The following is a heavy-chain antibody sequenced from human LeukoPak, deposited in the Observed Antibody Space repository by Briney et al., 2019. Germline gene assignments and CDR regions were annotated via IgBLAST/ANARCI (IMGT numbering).Heavy chain of an antibody. V-gene: IGHV3-23*01. CDR2: ISGSGGST. D-gene: IGHD6-19*01. CDR1: GFTFSSYA. J-gene: IGHJ4*02. Sequence: GGSLRLSCAASGFTFSSYAMSWVRQAPGKGLEWVSGISGSGGSTYYADSVKGRFTITRDNSKNTLYLQMNSLRAEDTAVYYCAKWKTDSSDWFDYWGQGTLVTVSS. CDR3: AKWKTDSSDWFDY.